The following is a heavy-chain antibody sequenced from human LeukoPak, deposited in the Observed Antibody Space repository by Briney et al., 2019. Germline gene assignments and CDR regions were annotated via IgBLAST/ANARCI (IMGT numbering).Heavy chain of an antibody. CDR2: IYSGGST. CDR3: AKEEKGIAAAGRLNRWFDP. D-gene: IGHD6-13*01. CDR1: GFTVSSNY. V-gene: IGHV3-66*01. Sequence: HPGGSLRLSCAASGFTVSSNYMSWVRQAPGKGLEWVSVIYSGGSTYYADSVKGRFTISRDNSKNTLYLQMNSLRAEDTAVYYCAKEEKGIAAAGRLNRWFDPWGQGTLVTVSS. J-gene: IGHJ5*02.